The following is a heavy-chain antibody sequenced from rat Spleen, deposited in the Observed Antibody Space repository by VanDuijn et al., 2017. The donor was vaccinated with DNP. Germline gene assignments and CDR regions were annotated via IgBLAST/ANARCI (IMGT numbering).Heavy chain of an antibody. CDR1: GFTFSNYG. CDR2: ISASGGST. J-gene: IGHJ2*01. CDR3: AGRPPPTRGPFDY. D-gene: IGHD1-4*01. Sequence: EVQLVESGGGLVQPGRSLKLSCAASGFTFSNYGMHWIRQAPTKGLDWVATISASGGSTYYRDSVKGRFTISRDNAKSTLYLQMDSLRSEDTATYYCAGRPPPTRGPFDYWGQGVTVTVSS. V-gene: IGHV5-19*01.